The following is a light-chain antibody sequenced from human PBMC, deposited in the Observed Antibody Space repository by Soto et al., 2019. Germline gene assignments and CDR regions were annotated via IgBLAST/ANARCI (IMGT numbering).Light chain of an antibody. Sequence: DVRMTQSAPTLSASVEDRGTITCRASQTISTWMAWYQQKPGKAPKLLVYDASTLQSGVASRFSGSGSATEFTLTISSLQPDDFATDFCQQYNSYSLTFGQGTKV. V-gene: IGKV1-5*01. J-gene: IGKJ1*01. CDR1: QTISTW. CDR3: QQYNSYSLT. CDR2: DAS.